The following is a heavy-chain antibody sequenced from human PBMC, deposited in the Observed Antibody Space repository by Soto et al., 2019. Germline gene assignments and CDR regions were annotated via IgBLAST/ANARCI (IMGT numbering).Heavy chain of an antibody. V-gene: IGHV4-31*03. J-gene: IGHJ4*02. D-gene: IGHD3-10*01. CDR3: ARIYGSGSYYLFDY. CDR1: GASISSGGYY. Sequence: SETLSLTCTVSGASISSGGYYWSWIRQHPGKGLEWIGYIYYSGSTYYNPSLKSRVTISVDTSKNQFSLKLSSVTAADTAVYYCARIYGSGSYYLFDYWGQGTLVTVSS. CDR2: IYYSGST.